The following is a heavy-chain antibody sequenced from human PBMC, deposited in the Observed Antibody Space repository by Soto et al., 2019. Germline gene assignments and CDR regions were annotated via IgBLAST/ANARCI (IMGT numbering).Heavy chain of an antibody. Sequence: QVQLQESGPGLVKPSETLSLTCTVSGGSISSYYWSWIRQPPGKGLEWIGYIYYSGSTNYNPSLTSRVTISVDTSKNQFSLKLSSVTAADTAVYYCARLGGVCSGGSCYSEDYYYYMDVWGKGTTVTVSS. J-gene: IGHJ6*03. CDR1: GGSISSYY. D-gene: IGHD2-15*01. CDR3: ARLGGVCSGGSCYSEDYYYYMDV. V-gene: IGHV4-59*08. CDR2: IYYSGST.